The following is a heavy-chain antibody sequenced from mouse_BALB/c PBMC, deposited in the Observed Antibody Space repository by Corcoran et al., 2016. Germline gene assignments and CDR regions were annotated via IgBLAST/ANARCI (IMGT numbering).Heavy chain of an antibody. V-gene: IGHV1-18*01. J-gene: IGHJ2*01. CDR3: ARWGITTFDY. D-gene: IGHD1-1*01. Sequence: EVLLQQSGPELVQPGTSVKIPCKASGYTFTDYNMGWVKQSHGKSLEWIGDINPRSGGTIYNQTFKGKATLTVDKSSSTAYMELRSLTSEDTAVYYCARWGITTFDYWGQGTTVTVSS. CDR2: INPRSGGT. CDR1: GYTFTDYN.